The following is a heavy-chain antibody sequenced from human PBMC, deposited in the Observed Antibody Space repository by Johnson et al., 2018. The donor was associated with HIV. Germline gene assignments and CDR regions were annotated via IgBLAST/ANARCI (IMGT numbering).Heavy chain of an antibody. J-gene: IGHJ3*02. Sequence: VQLVESGGDLIQPGGSLRLSCAASGFTVSSTYMSWVRQAPGKGLEWLSVLYSDGRTYYADSVKGRFTISRDNSKNTLYLQMNSLRAEDTAVDYCAREGAWEVRPGAFDIWGQGTMVTVSS. D-gene: IGHD1-26*01. CDR2: LYSDGRT. CDR3: AREGAWEVRPGAFDI. V-gene: IGHV3-53*01. CDR1: GFTVSSTY.